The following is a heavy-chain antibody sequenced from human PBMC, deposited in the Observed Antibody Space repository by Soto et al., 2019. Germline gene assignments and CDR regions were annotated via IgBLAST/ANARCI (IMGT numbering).Heavy chain of an antibody. CDR3: ARESEDLTSNFDY. Sequence: PGWSPTLSCSASGFTFTRYSMNWVRQAPGKGLEWVSSISSTTNYKYYGDSMKGRFTISRDNAKDSLYLEMNSLRAEDTAVYYCARESEDLTSNFDYWGQGTLVTVSS. J-gene: IGHJ4*02. CDR1: GFTFTRYS. CDR2: ISSTTNYK. V-gene: IGHV3-21*06.